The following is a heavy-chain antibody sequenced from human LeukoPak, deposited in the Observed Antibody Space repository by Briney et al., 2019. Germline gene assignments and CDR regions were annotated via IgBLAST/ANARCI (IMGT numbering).Heavy chain of an antibody. CDR1: GYTFTSYD. J-gene: IGHJ4*02. V-gene: IGHV1-8*01. D-gene: IGHD3-10*01. Sequence: ASVKVSCKASGYTFTSYDINWVRQATGQGLEWMGWMNPNSGNTGYAQKFQGRVTMTRNTSISTAYMELSSLRSEDTAVYYCARGRTLHYYGSGRSPFYWGQGTLVTVSS. CDR2: MNPNSGNT. CDR3: ARGRTLHYYGSGRSPFY.